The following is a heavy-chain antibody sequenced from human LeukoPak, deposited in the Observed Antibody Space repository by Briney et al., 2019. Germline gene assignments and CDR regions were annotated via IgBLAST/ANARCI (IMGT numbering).Heavy chain of an antibody. CDR1: GYTFTSYG. CDR2: IIPIFGTA. V-gene: IGHV1-69*13. CDR3: ARGINYYDSSGYYFY. D-gene: IGHD3-22*01. J-gene: IGHJ4*02. Sequence: SVKVSCKASGYTFTSYGISWVRQAPGQGLEWMGGIIPIFGTANYAQKFQGRVTITADESTSTAYMELSSLRSEDTAVYYCARGINYYDSSGYYFYWGQGTLVTVSS.